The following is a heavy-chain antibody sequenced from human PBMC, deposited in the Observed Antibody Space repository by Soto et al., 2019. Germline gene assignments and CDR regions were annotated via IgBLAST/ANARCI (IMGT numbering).Heavy chain of an antibody. Sequence: PGGSLRLSCTASGFMFSSYTMNWVRQAPGKGLEWVSSVSFRGDIYYADSLEGRFTISRDDAKNSLYLQMNSLRAKDTAVYYCARGCSSASCYYYWGQGTLVTVSS. J-gene: IGHJ4*02. CDR1: GFMFSSYT. V-gene: IGHV3-21*01. CDR3: ARGCSSASCYYY. D-gene: IGHD2-2*01. CDR2: VSFRGDI.